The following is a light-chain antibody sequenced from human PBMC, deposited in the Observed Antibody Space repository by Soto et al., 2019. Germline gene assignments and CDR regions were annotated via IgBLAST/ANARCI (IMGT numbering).Light chain of an antibody. J-gene: IGKJ4*01. CDR3: QQRSNWPLT. Sequence: EIVLTQSPATLSLSPGERATLSCRASQSVSSYLAWYQQKPGQAPRLLIYDASNRATGIPARFSGSGSGTDFTLTISILEAEDVAVYYCQQRSNWPLTFGGGTKVEIK. V-gene: IGKV3-11*01. CDR1: QSVSSY. CDR2: DAS.